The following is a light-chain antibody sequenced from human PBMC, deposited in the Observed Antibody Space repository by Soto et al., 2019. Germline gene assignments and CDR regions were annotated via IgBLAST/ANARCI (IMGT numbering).Light chain of an antibody. J-gene: IGLJ1*01. Sequence: QSALAQPASVSGSPGQSITISCTGTSSDVGGYNYVSWYQQHPGKAPKLMIYEVSNRPSGVSNRFSGSKSGNTASLTISGLQAEYEADYYCTSYTSSSPYVFGTGTKVTVL. CDR1: SSDVGGYNY. V-gene: IGLV2-14*01. CDR2: EVS. CDR3: TSYTSSSPYV.